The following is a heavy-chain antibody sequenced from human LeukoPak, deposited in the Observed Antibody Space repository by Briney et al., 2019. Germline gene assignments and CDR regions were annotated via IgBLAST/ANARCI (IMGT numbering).Heavy chain of an antibody. V-gene: IGHV3-30*02. D-gene: IGHD3-16*01. CDR1: GLSLSRYG. CDR3: ANDAGRFEGHFLY. Sequence: GGSLSLSCVVSGLSLSRYGMHWVRKAPGKGLEWVGFIENDGSKKVQADSVKGGFALSRDHSKHTLFHQINNLTPDDTGVYYCANDAGRFEGHFLYGGQGTLVTVSS. J-gene: IGHJ4*02. CDR2: IENDGSKK.